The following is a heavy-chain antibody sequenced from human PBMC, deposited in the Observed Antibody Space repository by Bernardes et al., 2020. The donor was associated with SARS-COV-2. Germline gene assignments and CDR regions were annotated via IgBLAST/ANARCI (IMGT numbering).Heavy chain of an antibody. J-gene: IGHJ6*02. CDR1: GGSISSYY. Sequence: SETLSLTCTVSGGSISSYYWSWIRQPAGKGLEWIGRIYTSCSTNYNPSLKSRVTMSVDTSKNQFSLKLSPVTAADTAVYYCSRGWLSYDISCYLQEAYYYYGMDVWGRGTTVTVSS. CDR2: IYTSCST. V-gene: IGHV4-4*07. CDR3: SRGWLSYDISCYLQEAYYYYGMDV. D-gene: IGHD3-22*01.